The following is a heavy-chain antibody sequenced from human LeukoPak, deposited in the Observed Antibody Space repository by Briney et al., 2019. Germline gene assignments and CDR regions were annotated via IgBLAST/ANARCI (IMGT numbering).Heavy chain of an antibody. V-gene: IGHV3-30-3*01. CDR3: AKDYYSDYSPFDY. J-gene: IGHJ4*02. Sequence: VGSLRLSSAASGFTISRYVIHWVRQAPGKGLGCVAATSYDGGNKYYAESVKGRLTISRDSSKSTLYLQLSSLRAEDTAVYYCAKDYYSDYSPFDYWGQGTLVTVSS. CDR2: TSYDGGNK. CDR1: GFTISRYV. D-gene: IGHD4-11*01.